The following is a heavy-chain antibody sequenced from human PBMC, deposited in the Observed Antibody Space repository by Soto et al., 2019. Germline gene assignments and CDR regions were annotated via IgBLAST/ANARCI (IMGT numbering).Heavy chain of an antibody. V-gene: IGHV3-23*01. D-gene: IGHD1-26*01. CDR3: ARVGAAGTYSGSYFYDY. J-gene: IGHJ4*02. CDR1: GFTFSSYA. CDR2: ISGSGGST. Sequence: GGSLRLSXAASGFTFSSYAMSWVRQAPGKGLEWVSAISGSGGSTYYADSVKGRFTISRDNSTSTAYMELSSLRSEDTAVYYCARVGAAGTYSGSYFYDYWGQGTLVTVSS.